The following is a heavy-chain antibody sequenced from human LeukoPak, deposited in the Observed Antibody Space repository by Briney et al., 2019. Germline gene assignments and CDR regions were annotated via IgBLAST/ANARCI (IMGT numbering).Heavy chain of an antibody. CDR2: IYTSGST. D-gene: IGHD6-13*01. CDR3: AREDEAAAGLYYYYYMDV. CDR1: GGSIGSYY. J-gene: IGHJ6*03. Sequence: SETLSLTCTVSGGSIGSYYWSWIRQPAGKGLEWIGRIYTSGSTNYNPSLKSRVTMSVDTSKNQFSLKLSSVTAADTAVYYCAREDEAAAGLYYYYYMDVWGKGTTVTISS. V-gene: IGHV4-4*07.